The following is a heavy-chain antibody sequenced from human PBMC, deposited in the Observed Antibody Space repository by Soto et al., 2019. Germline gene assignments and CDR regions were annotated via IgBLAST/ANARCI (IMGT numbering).Heavy chain of an antibody. J-gene: IGHJ4*01. Sequence: QVQLVQSGAEVKKPGDSVKVSCKSSGYTFTSYAMHWVRQAPGQRLEWMGWINAGNGKTKDSQKFQGRVTSTRDTYGSKASMELSSKRSEDTAVYYCVPQVAAAGFADYSGQGPLVTGS. CDR1: GYTFTSYA. D-gene: IGHD6-13*01. CDR3: VPQVAAAGFADY. V-gene: IGHV1-3*01. CDR2: INAGNGKT.